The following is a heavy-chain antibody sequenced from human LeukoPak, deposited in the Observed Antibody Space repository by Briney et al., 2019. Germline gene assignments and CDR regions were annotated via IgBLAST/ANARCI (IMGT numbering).Heavy chain of an antibody. CDR2: ISDIGSI. CDR1: GGSISSYY. D-gene: IGHD2/OR15-2a*01. J-gene: IGHJ4*02. V-gene: IGHV4-59*08. Sequence: SETLSLTCTVSGGSISSYYWGWIRQPPEKGLEWIAYISDIGSINYNPSLKSRVTISLDTSKNQFSLKLSSVTAADTAVYYCAGHHPRNTVDFWGQGTLVTVSS. CDR3: AGHHPRNTVDF.